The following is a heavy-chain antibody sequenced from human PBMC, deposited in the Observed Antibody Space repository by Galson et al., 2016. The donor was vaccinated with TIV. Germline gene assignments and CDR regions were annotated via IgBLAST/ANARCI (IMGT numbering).Heavy chain of an antibody. CDR1: GDSVSGNTAA. D-gene: IGHD1-7*01. Sequence: CAISGDSVSGNTAAWNWVGQSPSRGLEWLGRTYYTSKWNTDYAVSVKGRIIIRPDTSMNQVSLQLSFVIPDDTAVYYCSRGNWNYGMGGAMDVWGRGTTVTVSS. CDR3: SRGNWNYGMGGAMDV. V-gene: IGHV6-1*01. J-gene: IGHJ6*02. CDR2: TYYTSKWNT.